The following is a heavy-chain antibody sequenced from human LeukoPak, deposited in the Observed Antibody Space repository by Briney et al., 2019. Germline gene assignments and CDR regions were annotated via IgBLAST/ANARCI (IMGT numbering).Heavy chain of an antibody. CDR1: GGSISSSSYY. CDR2: IYYSGST. V-gene: IGHV4-39*01. J-gene: IGHJ6*02. CDR3: ARRYCSSTSCYGDYGMDV. D-gene: IGHD2-2*01. Sequence: SETLSLTCTVSGGSISSSSYYWGWIRQPPGKGLEWIGSIYYSGSTYYNPSLKSRVTISVDTSKNQFSLKLSSVTAADTAVYYCARRYCSSTSCYGDYGMDVWGQGTTVTVSS.